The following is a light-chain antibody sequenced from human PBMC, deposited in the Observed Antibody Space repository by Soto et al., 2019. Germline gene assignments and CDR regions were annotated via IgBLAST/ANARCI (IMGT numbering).Light chain of an antibody. CDR2: DAS. V-gene: IGKV3-15*01. J-gene: IGKJ4*01. Sequence: EIVMTQSPATLSVSPGDRATLSCRASQSVSSSFAWYQQIPGQAPRLLIYDASTRATGIPARFGGSGSGTEFTLTISSLQSEDFAVYYCQQYNNWPPLTFDGGTKVELK. CDR1: QSVSSS. CDR3: QQYNNWPPLT.